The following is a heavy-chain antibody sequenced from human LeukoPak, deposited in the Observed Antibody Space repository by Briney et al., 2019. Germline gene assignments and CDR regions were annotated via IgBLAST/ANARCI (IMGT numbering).Heavy chain of an antibody. D-gene: IGHD3-22*01. CDR3: ARDSYDSSGSFDY. CDR1: GYSFVFFG. Sequence: ASVKVSCKASGYSFVFFGVSWVRQAPGQGLEWMGWISAYNGNTNYAQKLQGRVTMTTDTSTSTAYMELRSLRSDDTAVYYCARDSYDSSGSFDYWGQGTLVTVSS. CDR2: ISAYNGNT. V-gene: IGHV1-18*01. J-gene: IGHJ4*02.